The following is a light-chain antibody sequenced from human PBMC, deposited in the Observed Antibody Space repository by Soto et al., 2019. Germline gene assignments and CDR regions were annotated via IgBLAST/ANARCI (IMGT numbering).Light chain of an antibody. CDR2: AAS. Sequence: DIQMTQSPSSLSASVGDRVTISCRASQGIANYLAWYQQKPGKVPELLIYAASTLHSGVPSRFSGSGSGTDFTLTISSMQSEVVASDYCQTYSSAPWTFGQGTKVASK. V-gene: IGKV1-27*01. J-gene: IGKJ1*01. CDR1: QGIANY. CDR3: QTYSSAPWT.